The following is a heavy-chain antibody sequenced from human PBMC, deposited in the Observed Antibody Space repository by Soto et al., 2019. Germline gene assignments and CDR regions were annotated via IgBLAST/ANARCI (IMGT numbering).Heavy chain of an antibody. J-gene: IGHJ4*02. D-gene: IGHD1-1*01. CDR3: ASGGTSRTYFDPDY. V-gene: IGHV1-8*01. Sequence: GASVMVSWKDSGNTFTSYDMNWVRQASGCGLEWMGWINPNGGNIGYAQKFQGRGTMTRDTAIRTAYMEVSRLRSDDTAVYYCASGGTSRTYFDPDYRGQGTLISV. CDR1: GNTFTSYD. CDR2: INPNGGNI.